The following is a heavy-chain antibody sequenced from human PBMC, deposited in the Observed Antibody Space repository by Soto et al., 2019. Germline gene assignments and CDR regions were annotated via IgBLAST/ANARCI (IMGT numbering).Heavy chain of an antibody. J-gene: IGHJ4*02. V-gene: IGHV3-30*18. CDR3: AKEGCSGGICYGFDS. CDR1: GFTFSSYG. D-gene: IGHD2-15*01. CDR2: MSWDGSDE. Sequence: QVQLVESGGGVVQPGRSLRLSCAASGFTFSSYGMHWVRQAPGKGLEWVAVMSWDGSDEYYEQTVKGRFTVSRENSRNTLYLQSNRLRPEETAVSYCAKEGCSGGICYGFDSWGQGTLVTVSS.